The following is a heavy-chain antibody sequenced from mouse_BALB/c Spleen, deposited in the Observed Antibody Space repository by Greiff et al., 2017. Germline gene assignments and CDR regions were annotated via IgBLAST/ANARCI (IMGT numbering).Heavy chain of an antibody. CDR2: IDPANGNT. CDR3: ATLSRGYAMDY. Sequence: EVQLQQSGAELVKPGASVKLSCTASGFNIKDTYMHWVKQRPEQGLEWIGRIDPANGNTKYDPKFQGKATITADTSSNTAYLQLSSLTSEDTAVYYCATLSRGYAMDYWGQGTSVTVSS. V-gene: IGHV14-3*02. J-gene: IGHJ4*01. CDR1: GFNIKDTY.